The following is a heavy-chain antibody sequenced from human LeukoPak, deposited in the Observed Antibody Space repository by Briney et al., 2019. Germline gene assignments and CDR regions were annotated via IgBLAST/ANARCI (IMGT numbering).Heavy chain of an antibody. CDR2: INHSGST. V-gene: IGHV4-34*01. Sequence: PSETLSLTCAVYGGSFSGYYWSWIHQPPGKGLEWIGEINHSGSTNYNPSLKSRVTISVDTSKNQFSLELSSVTAADTAVYYCARVGSEAVAGTGQYYFDYWGQGTLVTVSS. CDR1: GGSFSGYY. J-gene: IGHJ4*02. CDR3: ARVGSEAVAGTGQYYFDY. D-gene: IGHD6-19*01.